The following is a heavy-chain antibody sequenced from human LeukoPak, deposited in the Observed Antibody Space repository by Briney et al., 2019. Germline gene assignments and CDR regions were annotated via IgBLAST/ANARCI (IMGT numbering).Heavy chain of an antibody. CDR3: AREGSSSSPDY. Sequence: SVKVSCKASGGTFITYDISWVRQAPGQGLEWMGGIIPIFGTPNYAQKFQGRVTITTDESTSTAYMELSSLRSEDTAMYYCAREGSSSSPDYWGQGTLVTVSS. V-gene: IGHV1-69*05. CDR2: IIPIFGTP. D-gene: IGHD6-13*01. J-gene: IGHJ4*02. CDR1: GGTFITYD.